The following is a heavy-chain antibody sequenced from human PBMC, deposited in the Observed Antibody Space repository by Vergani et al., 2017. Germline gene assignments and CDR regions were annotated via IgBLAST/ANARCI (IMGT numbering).Heavy chain of an antibody. D-gene: IGHD6-19*01. CDR2: IIPIFGTA. V-gene: IGHV1-69*06. CDR1: GGTFSSYA. CDR3: ARQWLVQIRHYYYYGMDV. J-gene: IGHJ6*02. Sequence: QVQLVQSGAEVKKPGSSVKVSCKASGGTFSSYAISWVRQAPGQGLEWMGGIIPIFGTANYAQKFQGRVTITADKSTSTAYMELSSLISEDTAVYYCARQWLVQIRHYYYYGMDVWGQGTTVTVSS.